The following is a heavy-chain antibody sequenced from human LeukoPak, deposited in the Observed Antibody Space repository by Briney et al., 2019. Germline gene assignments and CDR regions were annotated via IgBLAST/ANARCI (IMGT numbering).Heavy chain of an antibody. CDR3: ARDQGEYCSSTSCYTEGWLDY. Sequence: GASVKVSCKASGYTFTGYYMHWVRQAPGQGLEWMGWINPNRGGTNYAQKFQGRVTMTRDTSISTAYMELSRLRSDDTAVYYCARDQGEYCSSTSCYTEGWLDYWGQGTLVTVSS. CDR2: INPNRGGT. CDR1: GYTFTGYY. D-gene: IGHD2-2*02. V-gene: IGHV1-2*02. J-gene: IGHJ4*02.